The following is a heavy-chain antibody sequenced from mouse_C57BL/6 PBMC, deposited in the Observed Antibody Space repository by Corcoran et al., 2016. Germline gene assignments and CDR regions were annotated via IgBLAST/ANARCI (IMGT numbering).Heavy chain of an antibody. CDR2: INTYSGVP. CDR3: ARRAYYSNYDAMDY. Sequence: QIQLVQSGPELKKPGETVKISCKASGYTFTTYGMSWVKQAPGKGLKWMGWINTYSGVPTYADDFMGRFAFSLETSASTAYLQINNLKNEDTATYFCARRAYYSNYDAMDYWGQGTSVTVSS. J-gene: IGHJ4*01. CDR1: GYTFTTYG. D-gene: IGHD2-5*01. V-gene: IGHV9-3*01.